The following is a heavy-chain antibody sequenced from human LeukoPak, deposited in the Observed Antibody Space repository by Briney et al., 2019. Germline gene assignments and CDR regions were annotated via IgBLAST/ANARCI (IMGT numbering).Heavy chain of an antibody. CDR1: GDSVFSSTAA. V-gene: IGHV6-1*01. CDR3: ARDVETVTPFDY. D-gene: IGHD4-17*01. CDR2: TFYRSNRWYN. J-gene: IGHJ4*02. Sequence: SQTLSLTCAISGDSVFSSTAAWNWIRQSPSRGLEWLGRTFYRSNRWYNDFALSVRGRITINADTSKNQFSLQLKSVTPEDTAVYYCARDVETVTPFDYWGQGTLVTVSS.